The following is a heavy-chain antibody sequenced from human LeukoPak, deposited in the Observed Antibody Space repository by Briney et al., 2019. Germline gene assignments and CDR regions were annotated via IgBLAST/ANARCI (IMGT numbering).Heavy chain of an antibody. CDR2: IDTDVSAT. J-gene: IGHJ4*02. CDR3: TSGLQGIAY. V-gene: IGHV3-74*01. D-gene: IGHD4-11*01. Sequence: PGGSLRLSCAASGFAVSMYLMHWVRQAPGKGLVWVSRIDTDVSATDYADSVKGRFTISRDNANNTLYLQMTSPRAEDTAVYYCTSGLQGIAYSGQGTLVTVSS. CDR1: GFAVSMYL.